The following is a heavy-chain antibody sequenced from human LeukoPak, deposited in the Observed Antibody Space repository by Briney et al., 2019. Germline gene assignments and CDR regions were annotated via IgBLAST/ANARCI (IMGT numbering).Heavy chain of an antibody. Sequence: PGGSLRLSCAASGFTFSSYAMSWVRQAPGKGLEWVSAISGSGGSTYYADSVKGRFTISRDNSKNTLYLQMNSLRAEDTAVYYCAKDLLPPTGLRGLFDYWGQGTLVTVSS. CDR3: AKDLLPPTGLRGLFDY. V-gene: IGHV3-23*01. CDR2: ISGSGGST. J-gene: IGHJ4*02. D-gene: IGHD4-17*01. CDR1: GFTFSSYA.